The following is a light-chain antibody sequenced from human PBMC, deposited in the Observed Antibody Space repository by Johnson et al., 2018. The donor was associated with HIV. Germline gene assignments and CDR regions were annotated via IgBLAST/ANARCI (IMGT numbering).Light chain of an antibody. Sequence: QSVLTQPPSVSAAPGQKVTISCSGSSSNIGNNYVSWYQQLPGTAPKLLIYENHKRPSGIPDRFSGSKSGTSATLGITGLQTGDEADYYCGTWDSSLSAGFYVVGTGTKVTVL. V-gene: IGLV1-51*02. CDR3: GTWDSSLSAGFYV. CDR1: SSNIGNNY. CDR2: ENH. J-gene: IGLJ1*01.